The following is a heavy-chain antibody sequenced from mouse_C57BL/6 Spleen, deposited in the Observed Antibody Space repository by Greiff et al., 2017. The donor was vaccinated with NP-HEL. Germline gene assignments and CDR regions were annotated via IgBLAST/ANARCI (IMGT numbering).Heavy chain of an antibody. CDR3: ARKKAQDMDN. J-gene: IGHJ2*01. Sequence: VQLQQSGAELARPGASVKLSCKASGYTFTSYGISWVKQRTGQGLEWIGQIYPRSGNTYYNEKFKGKGTLTADKSSSTAYMELRSLTSGDSAVYFCARKKAQDMDNWGQGTTLTVST. CDR1: GYTFTSYG. V-gene: IGHV1-81*01. CDR2: IYPRSGNT. D-gene: IGHD3-2*02.